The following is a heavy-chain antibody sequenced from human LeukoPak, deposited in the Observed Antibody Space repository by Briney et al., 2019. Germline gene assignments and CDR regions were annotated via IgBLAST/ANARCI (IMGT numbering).Heavy chain of an antibody. D-gene: IGHD5-24*01. J-gene: IGHJ4*02. Sequence: SQTLSLTCTVSGGSISSGGYYWSWIRQHPGKGLEWIGYICYSGSTYYNPSLKSRVTISVDTSKNQFSLKLSSVTAADTAVYYCASTLEMATHRGLDYWGQGTLVTVSS. CDR3: ASTLEMATHRGLDY. CDR1: GGSISSGGYY. V-gene: IGHV4-31*03. CDR2: ICYSGST.